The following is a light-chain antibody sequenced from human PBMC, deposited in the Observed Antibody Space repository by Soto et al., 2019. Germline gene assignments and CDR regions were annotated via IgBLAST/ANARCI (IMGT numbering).Light chain of an antibody. CDR1: QSVSSSY. Sequence: EIVLTQSPGTLSLSPGERATLSCRARQSVSSSYLAWYQQKPGQAPRLLIYGASSRATGIPDRFSGSGSGTDFTLTISRLEPEDFAVYYCHQYGSSRWTLGRETNEEIK. CDR3: HQYGSSRWT. CDR2: GAS. V-gene: IGKV3-20*01. J-gene: IGKJ1*01.